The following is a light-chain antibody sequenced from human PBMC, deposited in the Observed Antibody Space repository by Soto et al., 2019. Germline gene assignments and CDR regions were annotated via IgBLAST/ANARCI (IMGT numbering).Light chain of an antibody. CDR2: DAS. Sequence: EIVMTQSPVTLSVSPGEIATLSCRASESVGSNLAWYQQKPGQPPRLLIYDASMRETGVPPRFSGSGSGTEFTLTISNLQSEDFAIYFCQKFNKWPWTFGQGTKVDIK. J-gene: IGKJ1*01. V-gene: IGKV3-15*01. CDR3: QKFNKWPWT. CDR1: ESVGSN.